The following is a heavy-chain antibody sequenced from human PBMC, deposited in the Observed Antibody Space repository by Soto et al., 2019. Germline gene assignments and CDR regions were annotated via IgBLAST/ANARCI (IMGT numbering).Heavy chain of an antibody. D-gene: IGHD3-3*01. CDR1: GGSFIGYY. CDR2: INRSGST. V-gene: IGHV4-34*01. CDR3: ATRWTQDNWFDP. J-gene: IGHJ5*02. Sequence: SETLSLTCAVYGGSFIGYYWSWIRQPPGKWLEWIGEINRSGSTNYNPSLKSRVTISVDTSKNQSSLKLISVTAADTAGYYCATRWTQDNWFDPWGQGTLVTVCS.